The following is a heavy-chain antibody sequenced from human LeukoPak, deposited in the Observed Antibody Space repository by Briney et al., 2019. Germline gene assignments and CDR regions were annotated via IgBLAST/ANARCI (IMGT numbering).Heavy chain of an antibody. Sequence: ATVKVSCTASGYTFTSYGISWVRHAPGQGLEWMGWISAYNGNTNYAQKLQGRVTMTTDTSTSTAYMELRSLRSDDTAVYYCARVLGFALDCSSTSCYSRDYYYYYMDVWGKGTTVTVSS. J-gene: IGHJ6*03. CDR3: ARVLGFALDCSSTSCYSRDYYYYYMDV. D-gene: IGHD2-2*01. V-gene: IGHV1-18*01. CDR2: ISAYNGNT. CDR1: GYTFTSYG.